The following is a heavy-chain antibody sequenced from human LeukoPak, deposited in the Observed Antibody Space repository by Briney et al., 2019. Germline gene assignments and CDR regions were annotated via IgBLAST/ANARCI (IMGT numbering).Heavy chain of an antibody. CDR1: GGSLSSGSDY. CDR3: ARRDLHDYGGNPIDY. CDR2: IYHSGST. D-gene: IGHD4-23*01. Sequence: SQTLSLTCTVSGGSLSSGSDYWSWIRQSAGKGLEWIGYIYHSGSTYYNPSLKSRVTISVDRSKNQFSLKLSSVTAADTAVYYCARRDLHDYGGNPIDYWGQGTLVTVSS. V-gene: IGHV4-30-2*06. J-gene: IGHJ4*02.